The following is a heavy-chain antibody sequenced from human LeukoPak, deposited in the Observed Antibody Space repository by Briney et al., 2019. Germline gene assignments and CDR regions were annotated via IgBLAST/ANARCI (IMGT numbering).Heavy chain of an antibody. D-gene: IGHD2-8*01. CDR3: VKWTNYYFAL. CDR2: ISSNGIST. V-gene: IGHV3-64*01. J-gene: IGHJ2*01. CDR1: GFSLSSHG. Sequence: GGSLRLSCVVSGFSLSSHGMHWVRQAPGKGLEDVSAISSNGISTFYANSVKGRFTVSRDDSKNMVYLQMGSLRAEDMAVYYCVKWTNYYFALWGRGTLVTVSS.